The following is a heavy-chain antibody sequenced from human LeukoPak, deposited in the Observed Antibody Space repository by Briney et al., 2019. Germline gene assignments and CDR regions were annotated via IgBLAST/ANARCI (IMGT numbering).Heavy chain of an antibody. CDR2: IGANGHNP. V-gene: IGHV3-23*01. J-gene: IGHJ3*01. Sequence: GGSLRLSCAASGFTFSTYAMSWVRRVPGKGLEWVSTIGANGHNPFYADSVKGRFTMSRDNSGNTLYLQMDGLRAEDTAIYYCAKVAYDYIWGSYRSVAAFDVWGQGTTVAVSS. CDR1: GFTFSTYA. D-gene: IGHD3-16*02. CDR3: AKVAYDYIWGSYRSVAAFDV.